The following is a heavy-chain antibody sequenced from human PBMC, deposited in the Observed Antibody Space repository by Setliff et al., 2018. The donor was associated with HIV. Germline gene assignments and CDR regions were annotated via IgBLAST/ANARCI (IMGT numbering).Heavy chain of an antibody. CDR1: SDSISSGSYY. D-gene: IGHD5-12*01. CDR3: ARQPRWLQFPRYFDY. CDR2: IHTSGST. V-gene: IGHV4-61*09. J-gene: IGHJ4*02. Sequence: PSETLSLTCSVSSDSISSGSYYWSWIRLPAGKGLEWIGQIHTSGSTNYNPSLKSRVTISVDTSKNQFSLKLSSVTAADPAVYYCARQPRWLQFPRYFDYWGQGTLVTVSS.